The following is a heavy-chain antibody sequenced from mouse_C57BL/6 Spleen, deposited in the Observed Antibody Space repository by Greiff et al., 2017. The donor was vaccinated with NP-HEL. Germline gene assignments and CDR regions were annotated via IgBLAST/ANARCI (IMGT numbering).Heavy chain of an antibody. CDR3: ARKNYGSSYAMDY. J-gene: IGHJ4*01. CDR2: INPSNGGT. CDR1: GYTFTSYW. V-gene: IGHV1-53*01. D-gene: IGHD1-1*01. Sequence: VQLQQPGTELVKPGASVKLSCKASGYTFTSYWMHWVKQRPGQGLEWIGNINPSNGGTNYNEKFKSKATLTVDKSSSTAYMQLSSLTSEDSAVYYCARKNYGSSYAMDYWGQGTSVTVSS.